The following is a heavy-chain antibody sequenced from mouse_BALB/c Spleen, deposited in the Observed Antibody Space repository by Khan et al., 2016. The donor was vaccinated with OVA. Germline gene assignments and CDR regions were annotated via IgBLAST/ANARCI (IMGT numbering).Heavy chain of an antibody. J-gene: IGHJ4*01. CDR1: GYTFTNYG. V-gene: IGHV9-3-1*01. CDR3: SRGRRRAIDY. CDR2: IYTYTGEP. Sequence: QIQLVQSGPDLKKPGETVKISCKASGYTFTNYGINWVKQAPGKGLKWMGWIYTYTGEPTYADDFKGRFAFSLETSASTAYLQLNNLKTEDTATYYWSRGRRRAIDYWGQGTTVTVSS.